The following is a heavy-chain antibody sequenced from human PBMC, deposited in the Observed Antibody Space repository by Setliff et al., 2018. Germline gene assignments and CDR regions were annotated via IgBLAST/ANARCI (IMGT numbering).Heavy chain of an antibody. CDR2: TRDRANSYIS. CDR1: GFIFSDHF. J-gene: IGHJ4*02. V-gene: IGHV3-72*01. CDR3: TRARDGSYDY. Sequence: PGESLKISCAVSGFIFSDHFIDWVRQAPGKGLEWVGRTRDRANSYISDYAASVQGRFIVYRDHSQNSVSLQMNSLRIEDTAMYYCTRARDGSYDYWGQGTLVTVSS. D-gene: IGHD1-26*01.